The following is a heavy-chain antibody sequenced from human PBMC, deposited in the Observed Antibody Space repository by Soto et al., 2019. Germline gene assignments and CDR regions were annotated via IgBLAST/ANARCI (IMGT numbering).Heavy chain of an antibody. J-gene: IGHJ4*02. Sequence: QLQLQESGPGLVKPSETLSLTCTVSGGSISSSSYYWGWIRQPPGKGLEWIGSIYYSGSTYYNPSLKSRVTISVDTSKNQFSLKLSSVTAADTAVYYCARQALRSRWELLAFDYWGQGTLVTVSS. D-gene: IGHD1-26*01. CDR3: ARQALRSRWELLAFDY. CDR1: GGSISSSSYY. CDR2: IYYSGST. V-gene: IGHV4-39*01.